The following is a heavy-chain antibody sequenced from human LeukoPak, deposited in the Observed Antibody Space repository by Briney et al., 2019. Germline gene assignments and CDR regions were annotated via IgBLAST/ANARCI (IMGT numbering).Heavy chain of an antibody. CDR2: IYYSGST. Sequence: PSQTLSLTCTVSGGSISSGDYYWSWIRQPPGKGLEWIGYIYYSGSTYYNPSLKSRVTISVDTSKNQFSLKLSSVTAADTAVYYCAREDITMLYDAFDIWGQGTMVTVFS. CDR1: GGSISSGDYY. J-gene: IGHJ3*02. CDR3: AREDITMLYDAFDI. V-gene: IGHV4-30-4*01. D-gene: IGHD2-8*01.